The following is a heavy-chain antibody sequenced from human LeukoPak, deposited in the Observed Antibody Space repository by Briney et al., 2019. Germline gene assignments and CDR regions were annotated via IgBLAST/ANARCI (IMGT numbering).Heavy chain of an antibody. CDR2: IYYSGST. CDR1: GGSISSSSYY. J-gene: IGHJ4*02. V-gene: IGHV4-39*07. D-gene: IGHD1-26*01. CDR3: ARDSLVVGATTGGAY. Sequence: SETLSLTCAVSGGSISSSSYYWGWIRQPPGKGLEWIGSIYYSGSTYYNPSLKSRVTISVDTSKNQFSLKLSSVTAADTAVYSYARDSLVVGATTGGAYWGQEPLVTVSS.